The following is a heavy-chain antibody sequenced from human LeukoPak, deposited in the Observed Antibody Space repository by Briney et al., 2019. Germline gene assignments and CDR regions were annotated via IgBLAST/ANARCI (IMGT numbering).Heavy chain of an antibody. Sequence: ASVKVSCKASGYTFTSYDINWVRQATGQGLEWMGWMNPNSGNTGYAQKFQGRVTMTRNTSISTAYMELSSLRSEDTAVYYCARKRGLYSGSYYAYWGQGTLATVSS. V-gene: IGHV1-8*01. D-gene: IGHD1-26*01. CDR2: MNPNSGNT. CDR1: GYTFTSYD. CDR3: ARKRGLYSGSYYAY. J-gene: IGHJ4*02.